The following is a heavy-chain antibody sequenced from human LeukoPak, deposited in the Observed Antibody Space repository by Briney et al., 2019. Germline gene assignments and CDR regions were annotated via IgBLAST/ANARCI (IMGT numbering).Heavy chain of an antibody. CDR2: MNPNSGNT. J-gene: IGHJ6*02. Sequence: ASVTVSCTASGYTFTSYDINWVRQATGQGLEWLGWMNPNSGNTGYAQKFQGRVTMTRNPSISTAYMELSSLRSEDTAVYYCARALGRELGAVFYYYYYGMDVWGQGTTVTVSS. CDR3: ARALGRELGAVFYYYYYGMDV. D-gene: IGHD1-26*01. V-gene: IGHV1-8*01. CDR1: GYTFTSYD.